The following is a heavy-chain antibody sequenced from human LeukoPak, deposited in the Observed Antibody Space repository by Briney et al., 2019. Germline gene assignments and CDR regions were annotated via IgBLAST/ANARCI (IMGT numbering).Heavy chain of an antibody. D-gene: IGHD6-19*01. Sequence: GGSLRLSCAASGFTFDDYGVSWVRQAPGKGLEWVSGINWNGGSTGYADSVKGRFTISRDNAKNSLYLQMNSLRAEDTAVFYCAKAGYSSGWRNFDYWGQGTLVTVSS. J-gene: IGHJ4*02. CDR2: INWNGGST. V-gene: IGHV3-20*04. CDR3: AKAGYSSGWRNFDY. CDR1: GFTFDDYG.